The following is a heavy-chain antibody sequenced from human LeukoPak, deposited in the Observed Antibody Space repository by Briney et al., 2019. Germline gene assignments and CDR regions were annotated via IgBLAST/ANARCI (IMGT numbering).Heavy chain of an antibody. V-gene: IGHV3-30*18. CDR2: ISYDGSNK. CDR1: GFTFSSYG. CDR3: AKDRAGVVVPAAWDLDY. D-gene: IGHD2-2*01. J-gene: IGHJ4*02. Sequence: PGRSLRLSCAASGFTFSSYGMHWVRQAPGKGLEWVAVISYDGSNKYYADSVKGRFTISRDNSKNTLYLQMNSLRAKDTAVYYCAKDRAGVVVPAAWDLDYWGQGTLVTVSS.